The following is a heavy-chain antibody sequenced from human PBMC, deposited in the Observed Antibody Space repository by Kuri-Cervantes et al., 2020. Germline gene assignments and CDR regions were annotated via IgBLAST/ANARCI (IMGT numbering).Heavy chain of an antibody. V-gene: IGHV3-21*01. CDR2: ISSSSSYI. D-gene: IGHD6-13*01. CDR3: AKERGSSSWYVSFDY. Sequence: GGSLRLTCAASGFTFSSYSMNWVRQAPGKGLEWVSSISSSSSYIYYADSVKGRFTISRDNAKNSLYLLMNSLRAEATAVYYCAKERGSSSWYVSFDYWGQGTLVTVSS. J-gene: IGHJ4*02. CDR1: GFTFSSYS.